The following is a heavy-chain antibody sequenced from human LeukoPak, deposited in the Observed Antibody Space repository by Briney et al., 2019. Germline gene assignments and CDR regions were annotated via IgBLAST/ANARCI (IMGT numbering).Heavy chain of an antibody. CDR3: ARVGSVDTSGYYDY. CDR2: INPSGGSP. D-gene: IGHD3-22*01. Sequence: ASVKVSCKAPGYTFTTYYIHWVRQAPGQGLEWLGIINPSGGSPTYAQKFQGRVTMTRDTSTSTVYMELSSLRSDDTAVYYCARVGSVDTSGYYDYWGQGTLVTVSS. V-gene: IGHV1-46*01. J-gene: IGHJ4*02. CDR1: GYTFTTYY.